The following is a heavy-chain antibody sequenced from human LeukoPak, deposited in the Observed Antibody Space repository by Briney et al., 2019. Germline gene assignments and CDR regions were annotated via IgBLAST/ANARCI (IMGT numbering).Heavy chain of an antibody. CDR2: IYPGDSDT. CDR1: GYSFTSYW. D-gene: IGHD6-6*01. Sequence: GESLKISCKGSGYSFTSYWIGGVRQMPGKGLEWMGIIYPGDSDTRYSPSFQGQVAISADKSISTAYLQWSSLKASDTAMYYCARRHLHTSHDAFDIWGQGTMVTVSS. V-gene: IGHV5-51*01. J-gene: IGHJ3*02. CDR3: ARRHLHTSHDAFDI.